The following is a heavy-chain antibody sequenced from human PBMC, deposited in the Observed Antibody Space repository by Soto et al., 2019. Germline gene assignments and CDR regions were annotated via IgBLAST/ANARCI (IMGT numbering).Heavy chain of an antibody. V-gene: IGHV1-46*01. Sequence: GASVKVSCKASGYTFTSYYMHWVRQAPGQGLEWMGIINPSGGSTSYAQKFQGRVTMTRDTSTSTVYMELSSLRSEDTAVYYCARVRGIVATTTQNYYYYGMDVWGQGTTVTVSS. CDR3: ARVRGIVATTTQNYYYYGMDV. J-gene: IGHJ6*02. D-gene: IGHD5-12*01. CDR1: GYTFTSYY. CDR2: INPSGGST.